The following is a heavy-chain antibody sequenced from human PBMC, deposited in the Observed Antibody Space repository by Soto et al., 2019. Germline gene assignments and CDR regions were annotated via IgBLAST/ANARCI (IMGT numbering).Heavy chain of an antibody. CDR2: ISGSGDNT. J-gene: IGHJ4*02. V-gene: IGHV3-23*01. Sequence: GGSLRLSCAASGFTFSSYSMTWVRQAPGKGLEWVSDISGSGDNTYYADSVKGRFTISRDNSKNTLDLQMNSLRAEDTALYYCAKRERWPASGPYWGQGTLVTVSS. CDR3: AKRERWPASGPY. D-gene: IGHD1-1*01. CDR1: GFTFSSYS.